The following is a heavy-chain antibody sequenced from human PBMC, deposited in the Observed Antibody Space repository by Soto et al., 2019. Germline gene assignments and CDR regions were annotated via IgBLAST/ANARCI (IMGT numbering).Heavy chain of an antibody. V-gene: IGHV3-23*01. CDR3: EKYYYDSSWGAFDI. D-gene: IGHD3-22*01. CDR2: ISGSGGST. J-gene: IGHJ3*02. CDR1: GFTFSSYA. Sequence: EVQLLESGGGLVQPGGSLRISCAASGFTFSSYAMSWVRQAPGKGLEWVSAISGSGGSTYYADSVKGRFTISRDNSKNTLYLQMNSLRAEETAVYYCEKYYYDSSWGAFDIWGQGTMVTVSS.